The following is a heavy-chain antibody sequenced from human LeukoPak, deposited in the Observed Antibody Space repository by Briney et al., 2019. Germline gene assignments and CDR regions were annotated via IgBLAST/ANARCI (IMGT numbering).Heavy chain of an antibody. J-gene: IGHJ4*02. CDR1: GLTVSSNY. Sequence: GGSLRLSCAASGLTVSSNYMSWVRQAPGKGLEWVSVIYSGDSTAYADSVKGRFTISRDNSKNTLYLQLNSLRVEDTAVFYCARDLGYCTNGVCHTRFDYWGQGTLVAVSS. V-gene: IGHV3-53*01. CDR2: IYSGDST. D-gene: IGHD2-8*01. CDR3: ARDLGYCTNGVCHTRFDY.